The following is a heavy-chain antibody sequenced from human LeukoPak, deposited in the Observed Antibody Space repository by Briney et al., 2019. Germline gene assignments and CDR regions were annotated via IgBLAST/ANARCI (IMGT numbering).Heavy chain of an antibody. CDR3: ARYIVSYPHDAFDI. J-gene: IGHJ3*02. Sequence: PSETLSLTCTVSGGSISSFYWSWIRQSPGKGLEWIAYFFHSGNINYSPSFKSRVTISVDTSKKQFSLKLSSVTAADTAFYYCARYIVSYPHDAFDIWGQGTMVTVSS. D-gene: IGHD1-26*01. CDR2: FFHSGNI. V-gene: IGHV4-59*01. CDR1: GGSISSFY.